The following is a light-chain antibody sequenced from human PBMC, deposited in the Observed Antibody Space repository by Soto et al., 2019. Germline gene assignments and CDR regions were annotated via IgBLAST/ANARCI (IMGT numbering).Light chain of an antibody. V-gene: IGKV1-5*01. CDR2: DAS. Sequence: DIQMTQSPSTLSASVGDRVTITCRASQSISSWLAWYQQKPGKAPKLLIYDASSLESGVPSRFSGSGSGTEFTLTISGLQPDDFATYYCQQYNSYQGTFGQGTKGDIK. CDR3: QQYNSYQGT. CDR1: QSISSW. J-gene: IGKJ1*01.